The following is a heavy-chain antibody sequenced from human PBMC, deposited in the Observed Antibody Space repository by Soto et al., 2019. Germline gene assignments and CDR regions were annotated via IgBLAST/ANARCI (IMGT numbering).Heavy chain of an antibody. J-gene: IGHJ6*02. CDR2: IWYDGSNK. V-gene: IGHV3-33*01. D-gene: IGHD4-17*01. CDR3: ARARGEIYGDYEGGEYYYYGMDV. Sequence: GGSLRLSCAASGFTFSSYGMHWVRQAPGKGLEWVAVIWYDGSNKYYADSVKGRFTISRDNSKNTLYLQMNSLRAEDTAVYYCARARGEIYGDYEGGEYYYYGMDVWGQGTTVTVSS. CDR1: GFTFSSYG.